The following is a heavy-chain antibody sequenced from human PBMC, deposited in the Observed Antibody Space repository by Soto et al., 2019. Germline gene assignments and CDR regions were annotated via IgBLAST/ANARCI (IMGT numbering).Heavy chain of an antibody. J-gene: IGHJ5*02. Sequence: QVQLMQSGAEVRKPGASVKVSCRASGYTFTEYDINWVRQDTGQGLEWLGWMTPNSGNTGYAMKFQGRVTLTRDISRSTAYMELSSLTSEDTAVYYCARNLYNTGDFDHWGQGTLVTVSS. CDR1: GYTFTEYD. CDR3: ARNLYNTGDFDH. D-gene: IGHD3-16*01. V-gene: IGHV1-8*01. CDR2: MTPNSGNT.